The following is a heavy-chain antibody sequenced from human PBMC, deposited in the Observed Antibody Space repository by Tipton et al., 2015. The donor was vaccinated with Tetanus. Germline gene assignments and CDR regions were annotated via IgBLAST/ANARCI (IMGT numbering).Heavy chain of an antibody. CDR1: GASLRGGDYH. Sequence: GASLRGGDYHWSWIRQPPGKGLEWPAYISGSGTTNSNYYLKSRITMTRDTSRNQFSLTLTSVTAADTAVYYCARANYDSFKKGPFDSWGQGSLVIVSS. D-gene: IGHD3-3*01. J-gene: IGHJ4*02. V-gene: IGHV4-61*08. CDR2: ISGSGTT. CDR3: ARANYDSFKKGPFDS.